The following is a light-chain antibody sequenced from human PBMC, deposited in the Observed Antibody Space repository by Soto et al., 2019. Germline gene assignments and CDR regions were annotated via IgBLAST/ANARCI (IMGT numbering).Light chain of an antibody. Sequence: EIVLTQSPATLSLSPGERATLSCRASQSVDSYLAWYQQKPGQAPRLLIYDASNRATGIPARFSGSGSGTDFTLTISSLEPEDFALYYCQQRSNWLTFGGGTKVEIK. CDR1: QSVDSY. V-gene: IGKV3-11*01. J-gene: IGKJ4*01. CDR2: DAS. CDR3: QQRSNWLT.